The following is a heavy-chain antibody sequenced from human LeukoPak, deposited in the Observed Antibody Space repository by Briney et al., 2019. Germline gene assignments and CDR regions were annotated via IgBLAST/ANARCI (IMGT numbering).Heavy chain of an antibody. CDR1: GYTFIGNY. CDR2: INPNSGGT. V-gene: IGHV1-2*02. CDR3: ARGSYDSSDFEYFHH. D-gene: IGHD3-22*01. J-gene: IGHJ1*01. Sequence: ASVKVPCKASGYTFIGNYMHWVRQAPGQGLEWMGWINPNSGGTNYAQKFQGRVTMTRDTSISTAYMELNRLRSDDTAVYYCARGSYDSSDFEYFHHWGQGTLVTVSS.